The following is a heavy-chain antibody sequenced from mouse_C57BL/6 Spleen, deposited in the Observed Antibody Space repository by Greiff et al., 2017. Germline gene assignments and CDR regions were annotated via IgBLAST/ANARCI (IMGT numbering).Heavy chain of an antibody. CDR3: VDYDYDGGFAY. J-gene: IGHJ3*01. CDR1: GYAFSSSW. CDR2: IYPGDGDT. V-gene: IGHV1-82*01. D-gene: IGHD2-4*01. Sequence: VQRVESGPELVKPGASVKISCKASGYAFSSSWMNWVKQRPGKGLEWIGRIYPGDGDTNYNGKFKGKATLTADKSSSTAYMQLSSLTSEDSAVYFCVDYDYDGGFAYWGQGTLVTVSA.